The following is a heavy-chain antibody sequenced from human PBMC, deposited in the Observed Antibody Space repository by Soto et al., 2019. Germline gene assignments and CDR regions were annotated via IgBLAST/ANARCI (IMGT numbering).Heavy chain of an antibody. CDR2: IDPGSGNP. CDR1: GYTLTNYA. Sequence: QVQLVQSGAEVKKPGSSVRVSCKASGYTLTNYAIHWVRQAGGQRLEWLAWIDPGSGNPTYSQKFQGRITLSRDNSASTFYMDLSSLTSEDTAEYFCTRDLNGGNPFDYWGQGTLVTVSS. D-gene: IGHD2-8*01. V-gene: IGHV1-3*01. CDR3: TRDLNGGNPFDY. J-gene: IGHJ4*02.